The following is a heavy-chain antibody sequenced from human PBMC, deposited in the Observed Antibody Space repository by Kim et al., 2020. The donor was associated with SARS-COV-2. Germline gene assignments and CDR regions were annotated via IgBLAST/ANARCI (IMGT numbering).Heavy chain of an antibody. V-gene: IGHV3-23*01. J-gene: IGHJ6*02. Sequence: ENGTVTITRDNAKNKLYVQMNSLRAEDTAVYYCARGQWLVHPYHYDGMDVWGQGTTVTVSS. D-gene: IGHD6-19*01. CDR3: ARGQWLVHPYHYDGMDV.